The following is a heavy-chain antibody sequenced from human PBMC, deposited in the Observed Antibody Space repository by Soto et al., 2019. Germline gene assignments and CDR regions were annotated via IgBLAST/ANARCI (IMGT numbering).Heavy chain of an antibody. D-gene: IGHD6-19*01. V-gene: IGHV3-74*01. CDR2: INSDGSST. CDR3: ARVYSSGWPQACYGMDV. J-gene: IGHJ6*02. Sequence: GGSLRLSCAASGFTFSSYWMHWVRQAPGKGLVWVSRINSDGSSTSYADSVKGRFTISRDNAKNTLYLQMNSLRAEDTAVYYCARVYSSGWPQACYGMDVWGQGTTVTVSS. CDR1: GFTFSSYW.